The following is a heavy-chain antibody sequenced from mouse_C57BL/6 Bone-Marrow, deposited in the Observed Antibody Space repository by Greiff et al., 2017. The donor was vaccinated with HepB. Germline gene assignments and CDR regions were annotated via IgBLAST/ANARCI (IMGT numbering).Heavy chain of an antibody. CDR1: GYTFTSYW. CDR3: ASYYYGPMDY. Sequence: QVQLQQPGAELVMPGASVKLSCKASGYTFTSYWMHWVKQRPGQGLEWIGEIDPSDSYTNYNQKFKGKSTLTVDKSSSTAYMQLSSLTSEDSAVYYCASYYYGPMDYWGQGTSVTVSS. J-gene: IGHJ4*01. D-gene: IGHD1-1*01. CDR2: IDPSDSYT. V-gene: IGHV1-69*01.